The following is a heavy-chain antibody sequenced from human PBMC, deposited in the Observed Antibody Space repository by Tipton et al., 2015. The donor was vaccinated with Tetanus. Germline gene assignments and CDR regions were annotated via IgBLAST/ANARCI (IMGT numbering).Heavy chain of an antibody. J-gene: IGHJ4*02. V-gene: IGHV3-21*01. Sequence: SLRLSCAVSGFTFSNFHMNWVRQAPGKGLEWVAFISSTSSYIYYADSVKGRFTVSRDNAKSSLFLQMGSLRAEDTAVYYCAKAKTWINLWFGDHWGQGVLVIVSP. CDR1: GFTFSNFH. CDR3: AKAKTWINLWFGDH. CDR2: ISSTSSYI. D-gene: IGHD3-10*01.